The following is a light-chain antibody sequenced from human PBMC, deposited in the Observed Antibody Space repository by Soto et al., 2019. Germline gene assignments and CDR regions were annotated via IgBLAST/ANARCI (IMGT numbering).Light chain of an antibody. V-gene: IGKV1-9*01. CDR2: AAS. CDR3: QQLNSFPIT. Sequence: DIQLTQSPSFLSASVGDRVTITCRASQGIGSYLAWYQQKPGKAPKLLIYAASTLQSGVPSRFSGSGSGTEFTLTISSLQPEDFATYYCQQLNSFPITFGQGTRLEIK. CDR1: QGIGSY. J-gene: IGKJ5*01.